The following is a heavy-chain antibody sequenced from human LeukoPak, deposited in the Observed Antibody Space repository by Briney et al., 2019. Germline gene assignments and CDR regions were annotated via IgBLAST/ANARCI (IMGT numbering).Heavy chain of an antibody. CDR1: GITLSNYG. J-gene: IGHJ4*02. Sequence: GGSLRLSCAVSGITLSNYGMSWVRQAPGKGLEWVAGISDSGGSTNHADSVKGRFTISRDNSKNTLCLQMNSLRAEDTAVYYCAREGFYWGQGTLVTVSS. V-gene: IGHV3-23*01. CDR3: AREGFY. CDR2: ISDSGGST.